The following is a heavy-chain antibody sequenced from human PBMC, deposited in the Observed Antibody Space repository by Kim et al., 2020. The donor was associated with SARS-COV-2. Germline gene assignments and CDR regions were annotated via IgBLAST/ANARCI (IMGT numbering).Heavy chain of an antibody. J-gene: IGHJ4*02. V-gene: IGHV1-18*04. D-gene: IGHD3-9*01. CDR2: ISAYNGNT. CDR1: GYTFTSYG. CDR3: ARLPAFLYDILTPNPFDY. Sequence: ASVKVSCKASGYTFTSYGISWVRQAPGQGLEWMGWISAYNGNTNYAQKLQGRVTMTTDTSTSTAYMELRSLRSDDTAVYYCARLPAFLYDILTPNPFDYWGQGTLVTVSS.